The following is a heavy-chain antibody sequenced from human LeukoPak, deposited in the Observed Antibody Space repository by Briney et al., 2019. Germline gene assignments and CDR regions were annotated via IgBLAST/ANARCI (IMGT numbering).Heavy chain of an antibody. D-gene: IGHD3-22*01. CDR2: IIPIFGTA. V-gene: IGHV1-69*05. Sequence: GASVKVSCKASGGTFSSYAISWVRQAPGQGLEWMGGIIPIFGTANYAQKFQGRVTITTDESTSTAYMELSSLRSEDTAVYYCARDGGYYYDSSGEFDYWGQGTLVTVSS. J-gene: IGHJ4*02. CDR1: GGTFSSYA. CDR3: ARDGGYYYDSSGEFDY.